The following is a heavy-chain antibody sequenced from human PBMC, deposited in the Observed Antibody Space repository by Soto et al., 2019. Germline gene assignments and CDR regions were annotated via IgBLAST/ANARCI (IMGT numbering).Heavy chain of an antibody. CDR1: GGSISSGGYY. CDR2: IYYSGST. D-gene: IGHD4-17*01. CDR3: AILGYGGKAFDY. J-gene: IGHJ4*02. V-gene: IGHV4-31*03. Sequence: QVQLQESGPGLVKPSQTLSLTCTVSGGSISSGGYYWSWIRQHPGKGLEWVGYIYYSGSTYYNPSLKSRVTLSVDTSKNHFSLKLSSVTAAETAVYYCAILGYGGKAFDYWGQGTLVTVSS.